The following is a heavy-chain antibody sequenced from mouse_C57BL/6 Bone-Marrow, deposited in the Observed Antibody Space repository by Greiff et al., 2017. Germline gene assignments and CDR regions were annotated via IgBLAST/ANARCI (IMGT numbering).Heavy chain of an antibody. J-gene: IGHJ4*01. V-gene: IGHV1-82*01. CDR3: ARRRIYYGNYGYAMDY. D-gene: IGHD2-1*01. CDR1: GYAFSSSW. Sequence: QVQLKQSGPELVKPGASVKISCKASGYAFSSSWMNWVKQRPGKGLEWIGRIYPGDGDTNYNGKFKGKATLTADKSSSTAYMQLSSLTSEDSAVYFCARRRIYYGNYGYAMDYWGQGTSVTVSS. CDR2: IYPGDGDT.